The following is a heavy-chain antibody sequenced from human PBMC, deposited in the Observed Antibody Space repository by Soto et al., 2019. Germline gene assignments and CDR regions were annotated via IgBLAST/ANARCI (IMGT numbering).Heavy chain of an antibody. J-gene: IGHJ4*02. V-gene: IGHV3-30*18. CDR2: ISYDGSNK. CDR3: AKGTSMYGGYSLDY. D-gene: IGHD2-21*02. Sequence: QVQLVESGGGVVQPGRSLRLSCAASGFTFSSYGMHWVRQAPGKGLEWVAVISYDGSNKYYADSVKGRFTISRDNSKNTLYLQLNSLRAEDTAVYYCAKGTSMYGGYSLDYWGQGTLVTVSS. CDR1: GFTFSSYG.